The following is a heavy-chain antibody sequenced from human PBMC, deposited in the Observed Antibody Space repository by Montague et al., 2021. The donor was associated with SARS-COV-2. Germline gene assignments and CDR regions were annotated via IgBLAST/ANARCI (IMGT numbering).Heavy chain of an antibody. CDR1: GEPISGFF. Sequence: SETLSLTCSVSGEPISGFFWNWIRQPAGKGLERIGRIYASGGTDYNPSLESRVTMSVDTSKNQFSLKANSVTAADTAMYYCARGVVAAPPMVDYWGRGTLVTVSS. J-gene: IGHJ4*02. CDR3: ARGVVAAPPMVDY. V-gene: IGHV4-4*07. D-gene: IGHD2-15*01. CDR2: IYASGGT.